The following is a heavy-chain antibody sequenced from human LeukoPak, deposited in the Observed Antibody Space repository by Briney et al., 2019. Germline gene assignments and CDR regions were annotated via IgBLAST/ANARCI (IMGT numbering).Heavy chain of an antibody. V-gene: IGHV3-48*03. Sequence: PGRSLRLSCAASGFTFSSYEMNWVRQAPGKGLEWVSYISSSGSTVYYADSVKGRFTISRDNAKNSLYLQMNSLRAEDTAVYYCARGEYCSSTSPCLDSWGQGTLVTVSS. CDR3: ARGEYCSSTSPCLDS. CDR2: ISSSGSTV. CDR1: GFTFSSYE. D-gene: IGHD2-2*01. J-gene: IGHJ4*02.